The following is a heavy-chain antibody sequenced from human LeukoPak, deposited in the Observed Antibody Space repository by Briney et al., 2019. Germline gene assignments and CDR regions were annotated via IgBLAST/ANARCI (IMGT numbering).Heavy chain of an antibody. Sequence: TSETLSLTCNVSGGSINNYYWTWIRHPPGKGLGCIGYVYYTGSTYYNTSLKSRVTISVDSSKNQFSLKLNSVTAADTAVYYCARDSSTVTTRHFDYWGQGTLVTVSS. CDR2: VYYTGST. CDR3: ARDSSTVTTRHFDY. CDR1: GGSINNYY. J-gene: IGHJ4*02. D-gene: IGHD4-17*01. V-gene: IGHV4-59*01.